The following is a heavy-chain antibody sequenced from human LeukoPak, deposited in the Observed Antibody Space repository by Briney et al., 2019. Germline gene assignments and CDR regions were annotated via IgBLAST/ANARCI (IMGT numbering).Heavy chain of an antibody. CDR3: AREGWELLDSPWFDP. CDR1: GYTFTSYA. Sequence: ASVKVSCKASGYTFTSYAMNWVRQAPGQGLEWMGWINTNTGNPTYAQGFTGRFVFSLDTSVSTAYLQISSLKAEDTAVYYCAREGWELLDSPWFDPWGQGTLVTVSS. D-gene: IGHD1-26*01. CDR2: INTNTGNP. V-gene: IGHV7-4-1*02. J-gene: IGHJ5*02.